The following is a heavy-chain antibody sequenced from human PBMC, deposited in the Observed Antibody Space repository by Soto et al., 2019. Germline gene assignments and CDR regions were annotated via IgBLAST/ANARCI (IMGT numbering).Heavy chain of an antibody. CDR3: ASVTFGGIVLSH. CDR1: AASFSKYY. Sequence: SETLSLTCTVSAASFSKYYWTWIRQPPGKGLEWIGYIYFNGNTKYNPSLEGRLTISIDTSKKEFSLKLTSVTAADAAVYYCASVTFGGIVLSHWGQGTLVTVSS. CDR2: IYFNGNT. D-gene: IGHD3-16*01. J-gene: IGHJ4*02. V-gene: IGHV4-59*01.